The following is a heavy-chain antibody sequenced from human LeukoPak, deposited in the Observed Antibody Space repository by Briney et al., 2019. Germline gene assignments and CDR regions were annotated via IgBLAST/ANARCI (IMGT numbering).Heavy chain of an antibody. CDR1: GGSISSGSYY. CDR2: IYTSGST. CDR3: ARDKVFCSSTSCYRALDY. J-gene: IGHJ4*02. D-gene: IGHD2-2*02. Sequence: PSQTLSLTCTVSGGSISSGSYYWSWIRQPAGKGLEWIGRIYTSGSTNYNPSLKSRVTMSVDTSKNQFSLKLSSVTAADTAVYYCARDKVFCSSTSCYRALDYWGQGTLVTVSS. V-gene: IGHV4-61*02.